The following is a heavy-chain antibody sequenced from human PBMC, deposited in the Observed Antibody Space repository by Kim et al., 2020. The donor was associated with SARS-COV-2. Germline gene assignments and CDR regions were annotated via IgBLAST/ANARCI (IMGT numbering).Heavy chain of an antibody. V-gene: IGHV7-4-1*02. J-gene: IGHJ4*02. Sequence: NPTYAQGFTGRFVFSLDTSVSTAYLQISSLKSEDTAVYYCARRGSSSFDYWGQGTPVTVSS. D-gene: IGHD6-6*01. CDR3: ARRGSSSFDY. CDR2: NP.